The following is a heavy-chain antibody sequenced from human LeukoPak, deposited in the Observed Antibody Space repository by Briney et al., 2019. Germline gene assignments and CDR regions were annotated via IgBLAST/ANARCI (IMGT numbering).Heavy chain of an antibody. CDR3: ARFRGIGAAGRAYYFDL. V-gene: IGHV4-59*01. D-gene: IGHD3-16*01. CDR1: SGSISGYY. Sequence: PSETLSLTCTVSSGSISGYYWSWIRQPPGRGLEWIGYISHSGSTNYNPSLTSRVTISVDTSKNQFSLNLVSVTAADTAVYYCARFRGIGAAGRAYYFDLWGQGTLVTVSS. J-gene: IGHJ4*02. CDR2: ISHSGST.